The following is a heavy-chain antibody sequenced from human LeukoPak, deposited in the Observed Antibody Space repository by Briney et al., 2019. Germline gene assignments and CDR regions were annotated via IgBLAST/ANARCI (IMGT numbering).Heavy chain of an antibody. CDR3: ARANFLYCSSTTCLFDY. J-gene: IGHJ4*02. CDR1: GYTFTDYY. Sequence: ASVKVSCTASGYTFTDYYLHWVRQAPGQGFEWMGWINPNSGDTNYAQKFQGRVTMTRDTSISTAHMEMSRLRSDDTAVYCCARANFLYCSSTTCLFDYWGQGTLVTVSS. D-gene: IGHD2-2*01. CDR2: INPNSGDT. V-gene: IGHV1-2*02.